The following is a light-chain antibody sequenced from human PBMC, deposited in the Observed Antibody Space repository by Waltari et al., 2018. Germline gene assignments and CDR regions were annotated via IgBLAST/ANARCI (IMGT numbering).Light chain of an antibody. Sequence: SCRASQSNSKYLAWDQQKTDQAPRLLIYDTSTRATGIPDRFSGSGSGTDFSLTISRLEPEDFAVYYCQKYGTLPGTFGQGTKVERK. CDR3: QKYGTLPGT. CDR2: DTS. CDR1: QSNSKY. J-gene: IGKJ1*01. V-gene: IGKV3-20*01.